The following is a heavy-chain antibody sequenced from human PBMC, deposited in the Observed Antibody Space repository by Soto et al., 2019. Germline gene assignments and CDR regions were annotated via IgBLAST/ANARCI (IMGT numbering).Heavy chain of an antibody. CDR3: ARGTFDSSGNFYAGWFDP. Sequence: QVQLVQSGAEVKKPGASVTVSCKAAGYTFTDYYLHWVRQAPGQGLEWMGWIIPNNGGTKFAQKFKGRVTMTRDTSITTAYMELSSLRSDDTAVYYCARGTFDSSGNFYAGWFDPWGQGTLVTVSS. CDR1: GYTFTDYY. CDR2: IIPNNGGT. D-gene: IGHD3-22*01. J-gene: IGHJ5*02. V-gene: IGHV1-2*02.